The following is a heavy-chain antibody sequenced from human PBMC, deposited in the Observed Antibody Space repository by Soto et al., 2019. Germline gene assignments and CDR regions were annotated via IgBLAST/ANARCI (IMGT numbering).Heavy chain of an antibody. Sequence: QVQLVESGGGVVQPGRSLRLSCAASGFTFSSYAMHWVRQAPGKGLEWVAVISNDGSNKYYADSVKGRFTISRDNSKNPLYLQMNSLRAEDTAVYYCARRISTSSWGGMDVWGQGTTVTVSS. D-gene: IGHD2-2*01. CDR3: ARRISTSSWGGMDV. J-gene: IGHJ6*02. CDR2: ISNDGSNK. V-gene: IGHV3-30-3*01. CDR1: GFTFSSYA.